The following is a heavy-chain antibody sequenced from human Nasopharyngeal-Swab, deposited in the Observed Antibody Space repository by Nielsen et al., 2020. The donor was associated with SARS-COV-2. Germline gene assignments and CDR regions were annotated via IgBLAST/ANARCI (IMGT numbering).Heavy chain of an antibody. V-gene: IGHV3-23*01. CDR3: AKALSANNWNYYYYGMDV. CDR1: GFTLSSYA. D-gene: IGHD1-20*01. J-gene: IGHJ6*02. Sequence: GVLKISCAASGFTLSSYAMSWVRQAPGKGLEWVSAISGSGGSTYYADSVKGRFTISRDNSKNTLYLQMNSLRAEDTAVYYCAKALSANNWNYYYYGMDVWGQGTTVTVSS. CDR2: ISGSGGST.